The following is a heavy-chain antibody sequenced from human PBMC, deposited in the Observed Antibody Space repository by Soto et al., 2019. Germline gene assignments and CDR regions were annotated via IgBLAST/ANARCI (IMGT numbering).Heavy chain of an antibody. V-gene: IGHV4-59*08. D-gene: IGHD6-13*01. Sequence: HSETLSLTRAIYSGSFSGYYWSWIRQPPGKGLEWIGYIYYSGSTNYNPSLKSRVTISVDTSKNQFSLKLSSVTAADTAVYYCAGGGAAAAYYAMDVWCQAITVNV. CDR3: AGGGAAAAYYAMDV. CDR2: IYYSGST. J-gene: IGHJ6*02. CDR1: SGSFSGYY.